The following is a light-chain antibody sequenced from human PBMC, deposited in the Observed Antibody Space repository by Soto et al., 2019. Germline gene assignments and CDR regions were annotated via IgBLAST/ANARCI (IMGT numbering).Light chain of an antibody. CDR2: GAS. Sequence: IQMTQSPSSLSASVGDRVTVTCRASQSINIYLNWYQQKPGKAPTLLIYGASNLQSGVPSRFSGGGSRTDFTLTISSLQAEDFATYYCQQSYRIPYTFGQGTRLEIK. J-gene: IGKJ2*01. CDR1: QSINIY. CDR3: QQSYRIPYT. V-gene: IGKV1-39*01.